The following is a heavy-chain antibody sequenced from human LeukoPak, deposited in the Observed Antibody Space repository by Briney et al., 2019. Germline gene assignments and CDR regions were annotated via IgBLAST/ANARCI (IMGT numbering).Heavy chain of an antibody. Sequence: GGSLRLSCAASGFTFSSYCMSGVREAPGKGLEWVANIKKDESEKYYVDSVKGRFTVSRDNDRNSLYLQMNSLRAEDTAVYYCARAADSRLRNAWDYWGQGTLVTVSS. CDR3: ARAADSRLRNAWDY. CDR2: IKKDESEK. CDR1: GFTFSSYC. J-gene: IGHJ4*02. V-gene: IGHV3-7*05. D-gene: IGHD2-2*01.